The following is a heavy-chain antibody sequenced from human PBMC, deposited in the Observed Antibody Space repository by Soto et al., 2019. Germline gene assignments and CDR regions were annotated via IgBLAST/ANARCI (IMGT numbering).Heavy chain of an antibody. V-gene: IGHV4-30-4*01. J-gene: IGHJ6*02. CDR3: ARGSPYYYGMDV. Sequence: QVQLQESGPGLVKPSQTLSLTCTVSGGSISSGDYYWSWIRQPPGKGLEWNGYIYYSGSTYYNPSLNSRVTISVDTSKNQFSLKLSSVTAADTAVYYCARGSPYYYGMDVWGQGTTVTVSS. CDR1: GGSISSGDYY. CDR2: IYYSGST.